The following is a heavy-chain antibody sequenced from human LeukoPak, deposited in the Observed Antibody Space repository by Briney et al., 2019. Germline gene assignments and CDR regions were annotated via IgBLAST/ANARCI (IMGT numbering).Heavy chain of an antibody. CDR1: GFSFSSYE. CDR2: ISSSGSTI. CDR3: ARAAGPYSGSYAFLDY. Sequence: GGTLCISSAASGFSFSSYERNLVRQAPGKGLEWLSYISSSGSTIYYADSVKGRFTISRDNAKNSLYLQMNSLRAEDTAVYYCARAAGPYSGSYAFLDYWGQGTLVTVSS. J-gene: IGHJ4*02. D-gene: IGHD1-26*01. V-gene: IGHV3-48*03.